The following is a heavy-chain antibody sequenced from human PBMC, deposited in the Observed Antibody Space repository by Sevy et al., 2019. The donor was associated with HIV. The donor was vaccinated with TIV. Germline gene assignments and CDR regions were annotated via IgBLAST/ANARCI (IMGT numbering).Heavy chain of an antibody. Sequence: GGSLRLSCAASGITFSSAWMSWVRLVPGKGLEWLGRIKSETDGGAEDYAAAVEGRFTISEDDSKETLYLQLNSLKTEDTAGYYCTTDLGFYSSKWGQGTLVTVSS. V-gene: IGHV3-15*01. CDR2: IKSETDGGAE. J-gene: IGHJ4*02. CDR1: GITFSSAW. CDR3: TTDLGFYSSK. D-gene: IGHD4-4*01.